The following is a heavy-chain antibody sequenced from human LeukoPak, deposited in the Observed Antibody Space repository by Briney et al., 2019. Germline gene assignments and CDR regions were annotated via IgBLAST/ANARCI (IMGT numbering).Heavy chain of an antibody. CDR1: GYTFTGYY. CDR3: ARDNSVGDYAWWFDP. Sequence: ASVKVSCKASGYTFTGYYMHWVRQAPGQGLEWMGWIDPNSGGTNYAQKFQGRVTMTRDMSTSTDYLELSSLRSEDTAVYYCARDNSVGDYAWWFDPWGQGTLVTVSS. J-gene: IGHJ5*02. CDR2: IDPNSGGT. D-gene: IGHD1-26*01. V-gene: IGHV1-2*02.